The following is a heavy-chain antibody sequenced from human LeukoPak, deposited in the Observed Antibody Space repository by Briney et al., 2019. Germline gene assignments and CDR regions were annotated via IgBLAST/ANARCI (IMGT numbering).Heavy chain of an antibody. J-gene: IGHJ4*02. CDR3: AQGDWVDF. CDR1: GFTVDSNY. V-gene: IGHV3-53*01. CDR2: IYTGGNT. D-gene: IGHD2-21*02. Sequence: GGSLRLSCAASGFTVDSNYLSWVRQAPGKGLEWVSTIYTGGNTNYADSVKGRFTILRDDSKNTLYLQMNSLRVEDTALYYCAQGDWVDFCGQGTLVTVSS.